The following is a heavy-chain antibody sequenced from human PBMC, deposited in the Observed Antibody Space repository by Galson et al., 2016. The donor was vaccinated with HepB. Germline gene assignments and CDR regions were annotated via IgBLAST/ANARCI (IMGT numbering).Heavy chain of an antibody. Sequence: SETLSLTCTVSGGSVSSNDYNWGWIRQPPGKGLEWIGSIYYSGSTSYNPSLKSRFTISVDPSNNLCSLKLTSVTAADTAVYYCAPEIVVAGTFDYFYYMGVWGKGTTVTVSS. V-gene: IGHV4-39*02. CDR1: GGSVSSNDYN. J-gene: IGHJ6*03. D-gene: IGHD6-19*01. CDR3: APEIVVAGTFDYFYYMGV. CDR2: IYYSGST.